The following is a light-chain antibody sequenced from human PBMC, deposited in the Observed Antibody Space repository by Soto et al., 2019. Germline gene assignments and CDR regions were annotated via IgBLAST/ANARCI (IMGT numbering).Light chain of an antibody. CDR2: EGS. J-gene: IGLJ3*02. V-gene: IGLV2-23*01. CDR3: CSYAGSSTWV. CDR1: SSDVGSYNH. Sequence: QSVLTQPASVSGSPGQSITISCTGTSSDVGSYNHVSWYQQYPGKAPKLMIYEGSKRPSGVSNRFSGSKSGNTASLTISGLQAEDEADYCCSYAGSSTWVFGGGTKVTVL.